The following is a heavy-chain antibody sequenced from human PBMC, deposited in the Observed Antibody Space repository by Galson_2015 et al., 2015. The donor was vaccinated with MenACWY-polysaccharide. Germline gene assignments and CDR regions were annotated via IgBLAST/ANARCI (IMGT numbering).Heavy chain of an antibody. D-gene: IGHD5-12*01. J-gene: IGHJ5*02. Sequence: TLSLTCSVSGGSISTGSSYWSWIRQPAGKGQEWIGRIHSRGSTDYSPSLKSRVTISTDTSRNQLSLKLSSVTAADTAVYYCARSLGYSDSAFDNGRDVDRRFDPWGQGTLVTVSS. CDR3: ARSLGYSDSAFDNGRDVDRRFDP. V-gene: IGHV4-61*02. CDR1: GGSISTGSSY. CDR2: IHSRGST.